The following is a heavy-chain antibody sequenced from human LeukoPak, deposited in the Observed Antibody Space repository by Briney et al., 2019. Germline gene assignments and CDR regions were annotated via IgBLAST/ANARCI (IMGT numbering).Heavy chain of an antibody. J-gene: IGHJ4*02. V-gene: IGHV4-39*07. CDR2: IYYSGST. CDR1: GGSISSSSYY. CDR3: AREKGNSYGYDY. Sequence: SETLSLTCTVSGGSISSSSYYWGWIRQPPGKGLEWIGSIYYSGSTYYNPSLKSRVTISVDTSMNQFSLKLSSVTAADTAVYYCAREKGNSYGYDYWGQGTLVTVSS. D-gene: IGHD5-18*01.